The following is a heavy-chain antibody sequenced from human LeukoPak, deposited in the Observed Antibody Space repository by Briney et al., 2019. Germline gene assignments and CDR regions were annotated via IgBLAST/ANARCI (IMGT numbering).Heavy chain of an antibody. CDR2: INAGNGNT. D-gene: IGHD3-3*01. J-gene: IGHJ6*02. CDR3: ARANDFWSGYYYGMDV. V-gene: IGHV1-3*01. Sequence: ASVKVSCKASGYTFTTNTIHWVRQAPGQRLEWMGWINAGNGNTKYSQHFQGRVTITRDTSASTAYMELSSLRSEDTAVYYCARANDFWSGYYYGMDVWGQGTTVTVSS. CDR1: GYTFTTNT.